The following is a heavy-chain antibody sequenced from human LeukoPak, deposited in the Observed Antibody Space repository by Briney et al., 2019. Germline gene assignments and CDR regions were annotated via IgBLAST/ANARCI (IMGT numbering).Heavy chain of an antibody. V-gene: IGHV3-30-3*01. D-gene: IGHD2/OR15-2a*01. CDR2: ISEDGINK. J-gene: IGHJ4*02. CDR3: ARDAPFHDY. CDR1: GYTFTSYA. Sequence: SCKASGYTFTSYAMHWVRQAPGKGLEWVAVISEDGINKFYADSVKGRFTISRDNSKNTLYVQMNSLRREDSAVYYCARDAPFHDYWGQGTLVTVSS.